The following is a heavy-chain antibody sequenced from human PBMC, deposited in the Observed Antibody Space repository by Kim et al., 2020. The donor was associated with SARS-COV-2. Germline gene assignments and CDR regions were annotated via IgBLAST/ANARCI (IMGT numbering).Heavy chain of an antibody. Sequence: GTIYAQNFRDRVTITSDASINTVYVELSSLKYDDTAFYYCATGGGWYYDYWGQGTLVTVSS. CDR3: ATGGGWYYDY. CDR2: GT. J-gene: IGHJ4*02. V-gene: IGHV1-2*02. D-gene: IGHD6-19*01.